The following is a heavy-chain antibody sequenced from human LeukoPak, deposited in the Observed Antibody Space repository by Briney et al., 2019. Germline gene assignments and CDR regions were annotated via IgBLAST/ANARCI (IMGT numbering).Heavy chain of an antibody. CDR2: ISGDGGST. Sequence: GGSLRLSCAASGFTFDDYAMHWVRQAPGKGLEWVSLISGDGGSTYYADSVKGRFTISRDNSKNSLYLQMNSLRTEDTALYYSAKDTPAIAAAGGIDYWGQGTLVTVSS. V-gene: IGHV3-43*02. CDR3: AKDTPAIAAAGGIDY. J-gene: IGHJ4*02. D-gene: IGHD6-13*01. CDR1: GFTFDDYA.